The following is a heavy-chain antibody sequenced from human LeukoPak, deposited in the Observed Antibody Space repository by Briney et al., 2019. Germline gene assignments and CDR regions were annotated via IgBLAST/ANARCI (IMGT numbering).Heavy chain of an antibody. D-gene: IGHD6-13*01. Sequence: GRSLRLSCAASGLTFSSYAMHWVRQAPGKGLEWVAVISYDGSNKYYADSVKGRLTISRDNSKNTLYLQINSLRAEDTAFYYCAREGIAAPGNYFDYWGQGTLVTVSS. CDR1: GLTFSSYA. CDR2: ISYDGSNK. CDR3: AREGIAAPGNYFDY. J-gene: IGHJ4*02. V-gene: IGHV3-30-3*01.